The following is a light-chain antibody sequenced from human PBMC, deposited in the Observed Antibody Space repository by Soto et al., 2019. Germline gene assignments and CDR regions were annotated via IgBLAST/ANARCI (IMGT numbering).Light chain of an antibody. V-gene: IGKV3-20*01. CDR1: QSVSSSY. Sequence: EIVLTQSPGTLSLSPGERATLSCRASQSVSSSYLAWYQHKPGQAPRLLTYGASSRATGIPDRFIGSGSGTDFTLTINRLEPEDFGVYYGQDYGTSFWGTFGQGTKLEIK. CDR2: GAS. CDR3: QDYGTSFWGT. J-gene: IGKJ2*01.